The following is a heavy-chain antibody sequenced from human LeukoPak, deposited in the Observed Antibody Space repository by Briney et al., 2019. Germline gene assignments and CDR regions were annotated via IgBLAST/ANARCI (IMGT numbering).Heavy chain of an antibody. CDR3: ARGRITMIVVPVGVDY. CDR2: IKQDETEK. V-gene: IGHV3-7*01. Sequence: GGSLRLSCTASGFTFSNFWMGWVRQAPGKGLEWVANIKQDETEKFYLGSVKGRFTISRDNAKNSLYLQMNSLRAEDTAVYYCARGRITMIVVPVGVDYWGQGTLVTVSS. J-gene: IGHJ4*02. D-gene: IGHD3-22*01. CDR1: GFTFSNFW.